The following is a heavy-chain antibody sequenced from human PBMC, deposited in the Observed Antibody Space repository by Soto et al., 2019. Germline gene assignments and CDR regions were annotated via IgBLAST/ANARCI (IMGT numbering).Heavy chain of an antibody. J-gene: IGHJ5*02. D-gene: IGHD2-15*01. CDR3: ARDRKEYCSDGKCNWFDP. V-gene: IGHV4-59*01. Sequence: QVQLQESGPGLVKPSDTLSLTCTVSGTSITTYYWSWIRQPPGKGLEWIGYISYSGSTDYNPSLKSRVTISFDASKNQISLQVRSATAADAAVYYCARDRKEYCSDGKCNWFDPWGQGTLVTVSS. CDR1: GTSITTYY. CDR2: ISYSGST.